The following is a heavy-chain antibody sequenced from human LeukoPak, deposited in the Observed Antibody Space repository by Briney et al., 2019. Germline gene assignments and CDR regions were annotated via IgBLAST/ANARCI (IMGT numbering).Heavy chain of an antibody. CDR1: GFTFSSYA. J-gene: IGHJ5*02. CDR3: ARDPYGDYVGLFDP. CDR2: ISYDGSNK. Sequence: PGGSLRLSCAASGFTFSSYAMHWVRQAPGKGLEWVAVISYDGSNKYYADSVKGRFTISRDNSKNTLYLQMNSLRAEDTAVYYCARDPYGDYVGLFDPWGQGTLVTVSS. D-gene: IGHD4-17*01. V-gene: IGHV3-30-3*01.